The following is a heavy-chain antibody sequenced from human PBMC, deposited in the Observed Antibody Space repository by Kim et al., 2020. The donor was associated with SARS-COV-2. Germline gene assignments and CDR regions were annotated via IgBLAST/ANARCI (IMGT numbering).Heavy chain of an antibody. CDR1: GYTFTSYD. CDR3: ARGYYYHSSGYFWRDAFDI. Sequence: ASVKVSCKASGYTFTSYDINWVRQATGQGLEWMGWMNPNSGNTGYAQKFQGRVTMTRNTSISTAYVELSSLRSEDTAVYYCARGYYYHSSGYFWRDAFDIWGRGTMVTVSS. V-gene: IGHV1-8*01. J-gene: IGHJ3*02. CDR2: MNPNSGNT. D-gene: IGHD3-22*01.